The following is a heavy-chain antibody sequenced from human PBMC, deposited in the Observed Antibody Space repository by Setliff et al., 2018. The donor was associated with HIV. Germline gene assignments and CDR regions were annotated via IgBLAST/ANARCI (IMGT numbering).Heavy chain of an antibody. CDR3: AKDDRYYYDTSGSPSNWFDP. Sequence: ASVKVSCKASGHTFNDYGISWVRQAPGHGLEWMGWISGHNGYTNYAQKVQDRVTKTTDASTHTVYMELTSLRSDDTAVYYCAKDDRYYYDTSGSPSNWFDPWGQGTLVTVSS. CDR1: GHTFNDYG. V-gene: IGHV1-18*01. CDR2: ISGHNGYT. J-gene: IGHJ5*02. D-gene: IGHD3-22*01.